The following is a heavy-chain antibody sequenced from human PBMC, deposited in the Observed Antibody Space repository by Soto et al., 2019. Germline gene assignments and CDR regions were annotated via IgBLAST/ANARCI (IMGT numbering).Heavy chain of an antibody. V-gene: IGHV3-48*03. D-gene: IGHD3-22*01. J-gene: IGHJ6*02. CDR1: GLTFNSYQ. CDR3: ARDIGDYDTSGYYYTYHHYGMDV. CDR2: ISSSGSTI. Sequence: GGSLRLSCTASGLTFNSYQMNWVRQAPGKGLQWVSYISSSGSTIYYADLAKGRFTISRDNAKNSLYLQMNSLRAEDTALYYCARDIGDYDTSGYYYTYHHYGMDVWGQGTTVTVSS.